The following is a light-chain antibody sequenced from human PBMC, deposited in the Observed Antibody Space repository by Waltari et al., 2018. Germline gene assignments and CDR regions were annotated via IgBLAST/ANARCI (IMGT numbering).Light chain of an antibody. J-gene: IGKJ4*01. V-gene: IGKV3-11*01. CDR2: DVS. CDR1: QSVSNN. CDR3: QQRTSWPPGLS. Sequence: EIVLTQSPATLSLSPGERATLSCRASQSVSNNLAWYQQKPGQAPRLLIYDVSSRATGIPARISGRGDGTDVTLTISSLGPEDSAVYYCQQRTSWPPGLSFGGGTNVEIK.